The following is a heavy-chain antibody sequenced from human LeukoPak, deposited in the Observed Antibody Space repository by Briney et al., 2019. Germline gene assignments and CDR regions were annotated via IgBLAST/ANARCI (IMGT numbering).Heavy chain of an antibody. CDR2: IYYSGST. CDR1: GGSISSSSYY. CDR3: ARPIVNNGAGWFDP. V-gene: IGHV4-39*01. D-gene: IGHD1-26*01. Sequence: SETLSLTCSVSGGSISSSSYYWGWIRQPPGKGLEWIGSIYYSGSTYYNPSPKSRVTISVDTSKNQFSLKLSSVTAADTAVYYCARPIVNNGAGWFDPWGQGTLVTVSS. J-gene: IGHJ5*02.